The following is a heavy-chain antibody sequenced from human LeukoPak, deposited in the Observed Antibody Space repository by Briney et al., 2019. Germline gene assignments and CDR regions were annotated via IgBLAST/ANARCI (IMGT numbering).Heavy chain of an antibody. Sequence: GASVKVSCKASGYTFTGYYMHWVRQAPGQGLEWMGWINPNSGGTNYAQKFQGRVTMTRDTSISTAYMELSRLRSDDTAVYYCARYLYYYGSGCYSWFDPWGQGTLVTVSS. D-gene: IGHD3-10*01. CDR2: INPNSGGT. V-gene: IGHV1-2*02. CDR3: ARYLYYYGSGCYSWFDP. J-gene: IGHJ5*02. CDR1: GYTFTGYY.